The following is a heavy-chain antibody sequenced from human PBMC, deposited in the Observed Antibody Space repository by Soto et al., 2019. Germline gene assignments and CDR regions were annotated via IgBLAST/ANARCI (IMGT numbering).Heavy chain of an antibody. J-gene: IGHJ3*02. D-gene: IGHD3-3*01. CDR3: ARGGGVGVAGSAAFDM. V-gene: IGHV1-2*02. Sequence: QLHLVQSGAVVKKPGASVTVSCSASGYPVTAYYMHWVRQAPGRGLEWMGGINPATGAAKYTQTFQGSVTMTRDTSTSTVFMELSGLTSEDTAGFYCARGGGVGVAGSAAFDMWGQGTLVTVSS. CDR1: GYPVTAYY. CDR2: INPATGAA.